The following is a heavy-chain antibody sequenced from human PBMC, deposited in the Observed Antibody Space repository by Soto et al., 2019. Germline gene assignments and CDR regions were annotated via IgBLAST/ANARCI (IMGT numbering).Heavy chain of an antibody. CDR3: AREDIVVVPAAQSSDYYYYYGMDV. CDR2: IIPIFGTA. J-gene: IGHJ6*02. CDR1: GGTFSSYA. Sequence: QVQLVQSGAEVKKPGSSVKVSCKASGGTFSSYAISWVRQAPGQGLEWMGGIIPIFGTANYAQKFQGRVTITADESTSTAYMELSSLRSEDTAVYYCAREDIVVVPAAQSSDYYYYYGMDVWGQGTTVTVSS. D-gene: IGHD2-2*01. V-gene: IGHV1-69*01.